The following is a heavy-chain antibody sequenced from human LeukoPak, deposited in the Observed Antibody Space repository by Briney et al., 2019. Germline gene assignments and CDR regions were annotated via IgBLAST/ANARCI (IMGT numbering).Heavy chain of an antibody. Sequence: GASVTVSCTVSGFTLSELSIHWVRQAPGKGVEGVGGFDPKDGEAVYAERFGEGVILTDERSSNTAYMEVSRVGEDDRDGYYGATGVSCATTTCPGYGNYYYFMDVWGEGTTVTV. CDR2: FDPKDGEA. CDR1: GFTLSELS. CDR3: ATGVSCATTTCPGYGNYYYFMDV. J-gene: IGHJ6*03. D-gene: IGHD2-2*01. V-gene: IGHV1-24*01.